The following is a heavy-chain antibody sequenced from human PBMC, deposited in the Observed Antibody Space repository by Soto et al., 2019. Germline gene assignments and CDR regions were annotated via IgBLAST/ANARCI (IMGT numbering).Heavy chain of an antibody. CDR2: IYSSGDT. J-gene: IGHJ4*02. D-gene: IGHD5-18*01. CDR1: AFTVSSNY. V-gene: IGHV3-66*01. CDR3: ARARARAMGFVFDY. Sequence: EVQVVESGGDLVQPGGSLRLSCAASAFTVSSNYMTWVRQAPGKGLEWVAVIYSSGDTDYADFVKARFTISRDNSRHAVSLQIDSLGTEDTAVFDCARARARAMGFVFDYWGQGTLVTVSS.